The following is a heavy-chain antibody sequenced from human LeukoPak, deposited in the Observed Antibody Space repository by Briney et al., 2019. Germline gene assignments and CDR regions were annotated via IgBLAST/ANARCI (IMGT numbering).Heavy chain of an antibody. V-gene: IGHV4-59*12. D-gene: IGHD6-13*01. CDR1: GGSISSYY. CDR3: ARDNSSSWYAFDY. J-gene: IGHJ4*02. CDR2: IYYSGST. Sequence: SETLSLTCTVSGGSISSYYWSWIRQPPGKGLEWIGYIYYSGSTYYNPSLKSRVTISVDRSKNQFSLKLSSVTAADTAVYYCARDNSSSWYAFDYWGQGTLVTVSS.